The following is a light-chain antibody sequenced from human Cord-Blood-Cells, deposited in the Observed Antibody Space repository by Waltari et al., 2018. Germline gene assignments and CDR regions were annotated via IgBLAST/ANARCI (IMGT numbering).Light chain of an antibody. CDR2: DAS. CDR1: QSVSSY. CDR3: QQSSNWPT. V-gene: IGKV3-11*01. Sequence: EIVLTQSPATLSLSPGERATLSCRASQSVSSYLAWYQQKPGQAPRLLIYDASNRATGIPARFGGSGSGTDFTLTISSLEPEDFAVYYCQQSSNWPTFGGGTKVEIK. J-gene: IGKJ4*01.